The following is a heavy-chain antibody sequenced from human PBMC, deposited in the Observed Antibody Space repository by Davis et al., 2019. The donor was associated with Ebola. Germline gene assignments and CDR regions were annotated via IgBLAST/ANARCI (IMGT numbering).Heavy chain of an antibody. CDR1: VGTFSSYA. Sequence: SVQVSCKASVGTFSSYAISWVRPAPGQGLEWMGGIIPIFGTANYAQKFQGRVTITADESTSTAYMELSSLRSEDTAVYYCAREEGLLNYFDYWGQGTLVTVSS. V-gene: IGHV1-69*13. D-gene: IGHD1-26*01. CDR3: AREEGLLNYFDY. CDR2: IIPIFGTA. J-gene: IGHJ4*02.